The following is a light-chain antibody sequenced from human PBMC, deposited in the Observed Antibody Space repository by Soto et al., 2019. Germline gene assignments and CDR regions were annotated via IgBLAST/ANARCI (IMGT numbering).Light chain of an antibody. CDR2: GAS. CDR1: QSVSSN. J-gene: IGKJ1*01. Sequence: EVVVTQSPATLSVSPGDRATLSCRASQSVSSNLAWYQQKPGQAPRLLIYGASTRATGIPARFSGSGSGTDFTLTISSLQSEDFAVYYCQQYGNWPPWTFGQGTKVEIK. V-gene: IGKV3-15*01. CDR3: QQYGNWPPWT.